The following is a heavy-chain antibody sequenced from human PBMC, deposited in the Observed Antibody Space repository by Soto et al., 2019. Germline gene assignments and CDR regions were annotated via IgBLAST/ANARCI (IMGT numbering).Heavy chain of an antibody. J-gene: IGHJ6*03. CDR1: GYTFTSYD. Sequence: GASVKVSCKASGYTFTSYDINWVRQATGQGLEWMGWMNPNSGNTGYAQKFQGRVTMTRNTSISTAYMELSSLRSEDTVVYFCARVYYDFWSGSIPYMDVCGKATTVTVSS. D-gene: IGHD3-3*01. V-gene: IGHV1-8*01. CDR3: ARVYYDFWSGSIPYMDV. CDR2: MNPNSGNT.